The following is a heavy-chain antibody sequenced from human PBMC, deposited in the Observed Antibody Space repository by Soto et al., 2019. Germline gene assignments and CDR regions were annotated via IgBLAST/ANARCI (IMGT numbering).Heavy chain of an antibody. CDR3: ARVFRMARGDPLGY. CDR1: GYTFTAYN. CDR2: INPNSGDT. J-gene: IGHJ4*02. D-gene: IGHD3-10*01. V-gene: IGHV1-2*02. Sequence: ASVKVSCKASGYTFTAYNIHWVRQAPGQGLEWMGWINPNSGDTKYAQKFEGRVTMTRDTSTSTAYMELSGLRSDDTAVYYCARVFRMARGDPLGYRGQGALVTVYS.